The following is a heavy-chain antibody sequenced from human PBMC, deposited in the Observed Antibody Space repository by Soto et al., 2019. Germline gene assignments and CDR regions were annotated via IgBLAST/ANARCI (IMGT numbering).Heavy chain of an antibody. Sequence: QVQLVQSGAEVKKPGASVKVSCKASGYTFTSYGISWVRQAPGQGLEWMGWISAYNGNTNYAQKLQGRVTMTTDTSTSTAYMELSSLRSDDTAVYYCARDRPNDYVWGSLSSWGQGTLVTVSS. D-gene: IGHD3-16*01. CDR3: ARDRPNDYVWGSLSS. J-gene: IGHJ5*02. V-gene: IGHV1-18*01. CDR1: GYTFTSYG. CDR2: ISAYNGNT.